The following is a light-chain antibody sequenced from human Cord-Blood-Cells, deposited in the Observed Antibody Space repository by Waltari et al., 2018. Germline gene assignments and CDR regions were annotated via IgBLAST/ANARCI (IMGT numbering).Light chain of an antibody. V-gene: IGLV3-1*01. J-gene: IGLJ2*01. CDR1: KLGGKH. CDR2: PDS. Sequence: YELTQPSSVYVSPGQTARITCSGDKLGGKHPCGYQQKPGQSPVLVIYPDSKRPSGIPERFSGSNSGNTATLTISGTQAMDEADYYCQAWDSSTVVFGGGTKLTVL. CDR3: QAWDSSTVV.